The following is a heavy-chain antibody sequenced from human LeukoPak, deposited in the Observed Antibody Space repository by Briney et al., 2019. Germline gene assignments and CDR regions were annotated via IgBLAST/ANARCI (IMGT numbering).Heavy chain of an antibody. D-gene: IGHD4-17*01. J-gene: IGHJ5*02. V-gene: IGHV3-23*01. CDR2: IIGSGDTA. CDR3: TKDSTVSTFNWFDP. Sequence: GGSLRLSCVASGFTFYRYGMTWVRQAPGKGLEWVSSIIGSGDTAYYADSVKGRFTISRDHSKNTLYLQMNSLRAEDTAAYYCTKDSTVSTFNWFDPWGQGTLVTVSS. CDR1: GFTFYRYG.